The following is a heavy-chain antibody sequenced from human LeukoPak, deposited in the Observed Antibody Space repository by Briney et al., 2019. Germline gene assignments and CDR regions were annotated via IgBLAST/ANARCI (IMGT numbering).Heavy chain of an antibody. D-gene: IGHD3-9*01. Sequence: PGGSLRLSCAASGFTFSSYAMHWVRQAPGKGLEWVAVISYDGSNKYYADSVKGRFTISRDNSKNTLYLQMNSLRAENTALYYCAKDVNFDWSRGWFDPWGQGTLVTVSS. CDR1: GFTFSSYA. CDR3: AKDVNFDWSRGWFDP. J-gene: IGHJ5*02. CDR2: ISYDGSNK. V-gene: IGHV3-30-3*01.